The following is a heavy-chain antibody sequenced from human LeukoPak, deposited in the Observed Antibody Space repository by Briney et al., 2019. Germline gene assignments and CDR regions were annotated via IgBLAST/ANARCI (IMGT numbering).Heavy chain of an antibody. D-gene: IGHD3-22*01. J-gene: IGHJ5*02. Sequence: GRSLRLSCAASGFTFSSYAMHWVRQAPGKGLEWVAVISYDGSNKYYADSVKGRFTISRDNSKNTLYLQMNSLRAEDTAVYYCARSSTMIVGFDPWGQGTLVTVSS. V-gene: IGHV3-30-3*01. CDR3: ARSSTMIVGFDP. CDR1: GFTFSSYA. CDR2: ISYDGSNK.